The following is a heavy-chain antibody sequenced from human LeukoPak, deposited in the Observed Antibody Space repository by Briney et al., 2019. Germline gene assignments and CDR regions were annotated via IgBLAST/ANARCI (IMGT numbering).Heavy chain of an antibody. CDR3: ARGDIQGHYYYGMDV. CDR1: GGTFSSYA. Sequence: ASVKVACKASGGTFSSYAIIWVRQAPGQGLEWMGRSIPILGIANYAQKFQGRVTITADKSTSTAYMELSSLRSEDTAVYYCARGDIQGHYYYGMDVWGQGTTVTVSS. V-gene: IGHV1-69*04. J-gene: IGHJ6*02. CDR2: SIPILGIA. D-gene: IGHD3-9*01.